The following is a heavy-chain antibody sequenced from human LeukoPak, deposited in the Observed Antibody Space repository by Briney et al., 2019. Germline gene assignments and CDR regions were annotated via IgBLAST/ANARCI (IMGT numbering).Heavy chain of an antibody. Sequence: PSETLSLTCTVSGGSISSYYWSLIRQPPGKGLEWIGYIYYSGSTNYNPSLKSRVTISVDTSKNQFSLKLSSVTAADTAVYYCAREWELIDYWGQGTLVTVSS. CDR3: AREWELIDY. CDR1: GGSISSYY. V-gene: IGHV4-59*01. CDR2: IYYSGST. D-gene: IGHD1-26*01. J-gene: IGHJ4*02.